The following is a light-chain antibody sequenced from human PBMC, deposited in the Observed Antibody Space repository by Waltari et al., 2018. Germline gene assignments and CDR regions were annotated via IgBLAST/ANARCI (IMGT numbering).Light chain of an antibody. CDR1: QSVSRN. CDR2: ATS. Sequence: EIVLTQSPATLSVSPGERATLSCRASQSVSRNLAWYQQKPGQAPRLLIYATSTRATGVPDRVSGSGSETEFTLTISSLQSEDFAVYYCQQYNNWPPATFGGGTKVEIK. CDR3: QQYNNWPPAT. J-gene: IGKJ4*01. V-gene: IGKV3-15*01.